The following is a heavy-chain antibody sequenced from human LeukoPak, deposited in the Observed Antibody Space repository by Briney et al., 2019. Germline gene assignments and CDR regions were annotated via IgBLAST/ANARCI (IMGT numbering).Heavy chain of an antibody. CDR1: GFTFSDYY. Sequence: GRSLRLSCAASGFTFSDYYMSWIRQAPGKGLEWVSYISSSGSTIYYADSVKGRFTISRDNAKNSLYLQMNSLRAEDTAVYYCARVRYYGSAHPDYWGQGTLVTVSS. V-gene: IGHV3-11*04. CDR2: ISSSGSTI. J-gene: IGHJ4*02. CDR3: ARVRYYGSAHPDY. D-gene: IGHD3-10*01.